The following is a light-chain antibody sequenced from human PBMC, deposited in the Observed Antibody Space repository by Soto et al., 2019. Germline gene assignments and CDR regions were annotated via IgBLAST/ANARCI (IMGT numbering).Light chain of an antibody. J-gene: IGKJ4*01. CDR1: QSISSY. V-gene: IGKV1-39*01. Sequence: DIQMPQSPSSLSASVGASLPITCRASQSISSYLNWYQQKPGKANKLLIYAASSLQSGVPSRFSGSGSGTDFTLTISSLQPEEFATYYCKKSYSTPLTVGGGNKVDI. CDR3: KKSYSTPLT. CDR2: AAS.